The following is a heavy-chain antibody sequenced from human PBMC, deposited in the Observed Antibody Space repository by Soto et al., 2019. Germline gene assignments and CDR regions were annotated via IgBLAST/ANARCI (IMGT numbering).Heavy chain of an antibody. CDR1: GYTFTGYY. Sequence: ASVKVSCKASGYTFTGYYMHWVRQAPGQGLEWMGWINPNSGGTNYAQKFQGGVTMTRDTSISTAYMELSRLRSDDTAVYYCARDRVVVVPAAIRGMDVWGQGTTVTVSS. V-gene: IGHV1-2*02. CDR2: INPNSGGT. J-gene: IGHJ6*02. D-gene: IGHD2-2*02. CDR3: ARDRVVVVPAAIRGMDV.